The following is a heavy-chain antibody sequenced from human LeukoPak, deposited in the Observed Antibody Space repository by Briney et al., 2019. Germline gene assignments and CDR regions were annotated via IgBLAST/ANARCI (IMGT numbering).Heavy chain of an antibody. CDR1: GGSISTSNYY. D-gene: IGHD3-9*01. J-gene: IGHJ6*03. V-gene: IGHV4-39*01. CDR3: ASYDILTGYPLYYYYMDV. CDR2: IFYSGST. Sequence: SETLSLTCTVSGGSISTSNYYWGWIRQPPGKGLEWIGNIFYSGSTYYGPSLKSRLTISLDTSRNQFSLKLNSVAAADTAVYYCASYDILTGYPLYYYYMDVWGKGTTVTISS.